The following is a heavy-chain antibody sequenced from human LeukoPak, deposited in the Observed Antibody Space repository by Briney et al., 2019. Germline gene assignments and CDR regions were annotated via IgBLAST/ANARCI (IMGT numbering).Heavy chain of an antibody. CDR1: GGXISSYY. V-gene: IGHV4-59*01. Sequence: PSETLSLTCTVSGGXISSYYCSWIRQPPGKGLEWIGYIYYSGSTNYNPSLKSRVTISVDTSKNQFSLKLSSVTAADTAVYYCARRGYYYYGMDVWGQGTTVTVSS. J-gene: IGHJ6*02. CDR3: ARRGYYYYGMDV. CDR2: IYYSGST.